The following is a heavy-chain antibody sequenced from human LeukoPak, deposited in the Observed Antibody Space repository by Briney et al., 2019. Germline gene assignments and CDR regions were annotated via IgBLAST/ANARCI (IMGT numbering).Heavy chain of an antibody. D-gene: IGHD6-6*01. V-gene: IGHV1-46*01. J-gene: IGHJ4*02. CDR2: INPSGGST. Sequence: GASVKVSCKASGYTFTSYYMHWVRQAPGQGLEWMGIINPSGGSTSYAQKFQGRVTMTRDTSTSTVYMELSSLRSEDTAVYYCARDLRIEYSSLSGLDYWGQGTLVTVSS. CDR3: ARDLRIEYSSLSGLDY. CDR1: GYTFTSYY.